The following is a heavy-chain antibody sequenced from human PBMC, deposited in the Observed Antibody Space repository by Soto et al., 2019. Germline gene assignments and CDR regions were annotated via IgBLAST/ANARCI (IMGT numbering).Heavy chain of an antibody. D-gene: IGHD4-4*01. J-gene: IGHJ4*02. Sequence: SETLSLTCTVSGGSISSYYWSWIRQPPGKGLEWIGYIYYSGSTNYNPSLQSRVTISVDTSKNQFSLKLSSVTAADTAVYYCARLLEQYYFDYWGQGTLVTVSS. CDR3: ARLLEQYYFDY. CDR1: GGSISSYY. CDR2: IYYSGST. V-gene: IGHV4-59*08.